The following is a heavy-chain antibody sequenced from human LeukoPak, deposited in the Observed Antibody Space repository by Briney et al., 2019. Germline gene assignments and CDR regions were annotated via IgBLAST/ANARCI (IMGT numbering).Heavy chain of an antibody. Sequence: ASVKVSCKASGYTFTNYAIHWVRQAPGQRLEWMGWINAANSNTKYSEQFQGRVTITRDTSASTAYMEMSSLKSEDTAVYYCARAHQPLWFGELRVYAMDVWGKRTTVTVSS. CDR2: INAANSNT. CDR1: GYTFTNYA. V-gene: IGHV1-3*01. CDR3: ARAHQPLWFGELRVYAMDV. D-gene: IGHD3-10*01. J-gene: IGHJ6*04.